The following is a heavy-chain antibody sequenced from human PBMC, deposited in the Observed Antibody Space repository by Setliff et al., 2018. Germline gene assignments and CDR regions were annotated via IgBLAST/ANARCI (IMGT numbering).Heavy chain of an antibody. CDR1: GGTFSSYA. D-gene: IGHD3-3*01. Sequence: SVKVSCKASGGTFSSYAISWVRQAPGQGLEWMGRIIPIFGTANYAQKFQGRVTITADKSTSTAYMELSSLRSEDTAVYYCARGRHPPWSGYPYYYMDVLGKGTTVTVSS. CDR3: ARGRHPPWSGYPYYYMDV. CDR2: IIPIFGTA. J-gene: IGHJ6*03. V-gene: IGHV1-69*06.